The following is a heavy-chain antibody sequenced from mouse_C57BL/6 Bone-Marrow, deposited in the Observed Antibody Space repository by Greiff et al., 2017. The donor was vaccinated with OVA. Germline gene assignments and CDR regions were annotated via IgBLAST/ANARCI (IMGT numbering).Heavy chain of an antibody. D-gene: IGHD2-3*01. CDR3: TTRRWLLLVFAY. CDR2: IDPENGDT. Sequence: EVQLQQSGAELVRPGASVKLSCTASGFNIKDDYMHWVKQRPEQGLEWIGWIDPENGDTEYASKFQGKATITADTSSNTAYLQLSSLTSEDTAVYYCTTRRWLLLVFAYWGQGTLVTVSA. J-gene: IGHJ3*01. CDR1: GFNIKDDY. V-gene: IGHV14-4*01.